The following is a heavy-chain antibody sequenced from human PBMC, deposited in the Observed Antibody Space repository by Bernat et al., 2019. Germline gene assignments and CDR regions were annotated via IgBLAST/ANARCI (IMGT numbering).Heavy chain of an antibody. D-gene: IGHD6-19*01. CDR2: IKSKPDGGTT. Sequence: EVQLVESGGGLVKPGGSLRLSCAVSGFTFSNAWMSWVRQAPGKGLEWVGRIKSKPDGGTTDYAAPVKGRFTISRDDSKNTLYLQMNSLKTEDTAVYYCRCGWYGEGYWGQGALVTVSS. V-gene: IGHV3-15*01. CDR3: RCGWYGEGY. J-gene: IGHJ4*02. CDR1: GFTFSNAW.